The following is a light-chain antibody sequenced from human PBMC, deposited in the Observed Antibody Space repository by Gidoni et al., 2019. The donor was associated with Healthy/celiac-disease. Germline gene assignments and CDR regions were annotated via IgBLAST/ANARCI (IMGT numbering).Light chain of an antibody. Sequence: EIVLTQSPGTLSLSQGERATLSCRASQSVSSSYLAWYQQKPGQAPRLRISGASSRATGLPDRVSGSGSGTDFTLTISRLEPEDFAVSYCQQYGAFGQGTKVEI. V-gene: IGKV3-20*01. CDR3: QQYGA. J-gene: IGKJ1*01. CDR1: QSVSSSY. CDR2: GAS.